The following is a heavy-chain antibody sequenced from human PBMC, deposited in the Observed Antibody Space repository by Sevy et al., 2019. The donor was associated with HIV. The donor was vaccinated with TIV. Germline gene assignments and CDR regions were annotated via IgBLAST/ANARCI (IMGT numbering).Heavy chain of an antibody. CDR1: GYSVTSYY. J-gene: IGHJ4*02. Sequence: ASVKVSCKTSGYSVTSYYIHWVRQAPGQGLEWMGIINPSGGSTSYAQKFQGRVTMTRDTSTSTVYMELRSLRSEDTAVYYCARDYRAYSSSSGNYYWGQGTLVTVSS. V-gene: IGHV1-46*01. CDR2: INPSGGST. D-gene: IGHD6-6*01. CDR3: ARDYRAYSSSSGNYY.